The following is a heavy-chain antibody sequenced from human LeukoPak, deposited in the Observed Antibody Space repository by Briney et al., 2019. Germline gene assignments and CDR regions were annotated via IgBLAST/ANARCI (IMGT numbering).Heavy chain of an antibody. CDR3: AKVGWLQTHWYFDV. V-gene: IGHV3-23*01. J-gene: IGHJ2*01. CDR2: VDGYRS. D-gene: IGHD5-24*01. CDR1: GFTFSSYS. Sequence: GGSLRLSCAASGFTFSSYSMNWVRQAPGKGLEWVSGVDGYRSYNADSVKGRFTISRDNSENTLYLEMNRLKADDTDVYYCAKVGWLQTHWYFDVWGRGTLVTVSS.